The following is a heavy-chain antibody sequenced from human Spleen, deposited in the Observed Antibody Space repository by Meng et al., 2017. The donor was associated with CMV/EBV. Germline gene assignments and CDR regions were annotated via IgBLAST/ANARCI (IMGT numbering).Heavy chain of an antibody. CDR2: IVGSGGGT. CDR1: GFTFSSYA. V-gene: IGHV3-23*01. D-gene: IGHD1-26*01. J-gene: IGHJ4*02. CDR3: ARVRTVIVPDAIGF. Sequence: GGSLRLSCAASGFTFSSYAMSWVRQAPGKGLEWVSAIVGSGGGTYYADSVKGRFTISRDNSKDTLYLQMNSLRVEDTAIYYCARVRTVIVPDAIGFWGQGTLVTVSS.